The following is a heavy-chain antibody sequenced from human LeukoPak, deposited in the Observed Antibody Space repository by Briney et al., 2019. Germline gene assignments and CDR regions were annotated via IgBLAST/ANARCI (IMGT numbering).Heavy chain of an antibody. CDR1: GFTFSNHA. Sequence: GGSLRLSCAVSGFTFSNHAMNWVRQAPGKGLEWVSIISASGDDTKDADSVKGRFTISRDNSKNTLYLQMNSLRAEDTAVYYCAKGRGGYCETGCFSRVLDAWGQGTLVTVSS. D-gene: IGHD2-15*01. CDR2: ISASGDDT. J-gene: IGHJ5*02. CDR3: AKGRGGYCETGCFSRVLDA. V-gene: IGHV3-23*01.